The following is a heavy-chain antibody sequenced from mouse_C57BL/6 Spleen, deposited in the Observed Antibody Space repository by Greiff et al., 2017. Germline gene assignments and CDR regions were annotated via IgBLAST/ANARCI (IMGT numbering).Heavy chain of an antibody. D-gene: IGHD1-1*01. V-gene: IGHV1-42*01. CDR2: INPSTGGT. CDR3: ARFITTGWYFDV. J-gene: IGHJ1*03. Sequence: VQLQQSGPELVKPGASVKISCKASGYSFTGYYMNWVKQSPEKSLEWIGEINPSTGGTTYNQKFKAKATLTVDKSSSTAYMQLKSLTSEDSAVYYCARFITTGWYFDVWGTGTTVTVSS. CDR1: GYSFTGYY.